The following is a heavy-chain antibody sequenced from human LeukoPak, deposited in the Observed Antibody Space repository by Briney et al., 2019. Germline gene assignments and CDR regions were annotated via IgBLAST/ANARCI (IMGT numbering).Heavy chain of an antibody. CDR2: ISYDGSNK. D-gene: IGHD6-19*01. V-gene: IGHV3-30*03. CDR1: GFTFSSYG. J-gene: IGHJ3*02. CDR3: ARAFRYSSGWFDAFDI. Sequence: PGGSLRLSCAASGFTFSSYGMHWVRQAPGKGLEWVAVISYDGSNKYYADSVKGRFTISRDNSKNTLYLQMNSLRAEDTAVYYCARAFRYSSGWFDAFDIWGQGTMVTVSS.